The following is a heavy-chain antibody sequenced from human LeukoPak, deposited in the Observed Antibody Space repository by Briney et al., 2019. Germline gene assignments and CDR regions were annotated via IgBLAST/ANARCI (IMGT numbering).Heavy chain of an antibody. V-gene: IGHV4-59*01. CDR2: IYYSGST. J-gene: IGHJ6*03. CDR1: GGSISGYY. Sequence: SETLSLTCTVSGGSISGYYWSWIRQPPGKGLEWIGYIYYSGSTNYNPSLKSRVTISVDTSKNQFSLNLSSVTAADTAVYYCARGVREKNRGFLLYYYYYYMDVWGKGTTVAISS. D-gene: IGHD3-10*01. CDR3: ARGVREKNRGFLLYYYYYYMDV.